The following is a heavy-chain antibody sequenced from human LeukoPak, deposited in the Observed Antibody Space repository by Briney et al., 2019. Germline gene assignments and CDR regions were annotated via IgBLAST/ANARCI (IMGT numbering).Heavy chain of an antibody. V-gene: IGHV1-18*01. CDR1: GYTFTSYG. CDR3: ARGGTRYSSGWPGDY. J-gene: IGHJ4*02. Sequence: ASVKVSCKASGYTFTSYGISWVRQAPGQGLEWMGWISAYNGNTNYAQKLQGRVTMTTDTSTSTAYMELRSLRSDDTAVYCCARGGTRYSSGWPGDYWGQGTLVTVSS. D-gene: IGHD6-19*01. CDR2: ISAYNGNT.